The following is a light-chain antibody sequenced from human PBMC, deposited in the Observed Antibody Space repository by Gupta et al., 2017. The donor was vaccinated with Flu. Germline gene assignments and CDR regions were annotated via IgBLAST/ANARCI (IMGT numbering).Light chain of an antibody. J-gene: IGKJ4*01. V-gene: IGKV3-15*01. Sequence: EIVMTQSPATLSVSPGERATLSCRTSQSISNNLAWYQQKPGQAPRLLIYGASTRATGIPARFSGSGSGTDFTPAISSLQSEDLAVYFCQQYENWLPLTFGGGTKVEIK. CDR3: QQYENWLPLT. CDR1: QSISNN. CDR2: GAS.